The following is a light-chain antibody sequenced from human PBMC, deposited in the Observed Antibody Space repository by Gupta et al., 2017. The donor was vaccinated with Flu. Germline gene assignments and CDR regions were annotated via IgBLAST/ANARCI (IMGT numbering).Light chain of an antibody. CDR1: QSVLYSSNNKNY. CDR2: WAS. J-gene: IGKJ4*01. Sequence: DIVMTQSAASLAVSLGERATIHCKSSQSVLYSSNNKNYLAWYQQKPGQPPKLLIYWASTRESGVPDRFSGSGSGTDFTLTISSLQAEDVAVYYCQQYYSTPLTFGGGTKVEIK. V-gene: IGKV4-1*01. CDR3: QQYYSTPLT.